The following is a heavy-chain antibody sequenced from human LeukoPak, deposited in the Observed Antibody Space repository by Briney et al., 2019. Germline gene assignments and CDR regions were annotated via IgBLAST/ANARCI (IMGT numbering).Heavy chain of an antibody. CDR1: GFTFSSYA. J-gene: IGHJ4*02. D-gene: IGHD6-13*01. V-gene: IGHV3-23*01. CDR2: ISGSGGST. Sequence: GGSLRLSCAASGFTFSSYAMSWVRQAPGKGLEWVSGISGSGGSTYYADSVKGRFTISRDDSKNTLYLQMNSLRAEDTAVYYCAKGTRSSSWFHFDYWGQGTLVTVSS. CDR3: AKGTRSSSWFHFDY.